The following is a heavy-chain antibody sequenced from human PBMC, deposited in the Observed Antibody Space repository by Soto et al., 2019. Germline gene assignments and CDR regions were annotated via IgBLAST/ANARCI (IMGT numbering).Heavy chain of an antibody. CDR2: IIPIFGTA. V-gene: IGHV1-69*13. D-gene: IGHD3-10*01. CDR3: ARGVGSGTYYNQYNWFDP. Sequence: GASVKVSCKASGGTFSCYGISWVRQAPGQGLEWMGGIIPIFGTANYAQKFQGRVTITADESTSTAYMELSSLRSDDTAVYYCARGVGSGTYYNQYNWFDPWGQGTLVTVSS. J-gene: IGHJ5*02. CDR1: GGTFSCYG.